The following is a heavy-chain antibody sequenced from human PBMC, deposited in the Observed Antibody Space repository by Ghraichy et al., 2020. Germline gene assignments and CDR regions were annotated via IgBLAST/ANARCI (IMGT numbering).Heavy chain of an antibody. D-gene: IGHD3-10*01. CDR2: IYYSGST. Sequence: SETLSLTCTVSGGSISSYYWSWIRQPPGKGLEWIGYIYYSGSTNYNPSLKSRVTISVDTSKNQFSLKLSSVTAADTAVYYCARQFQDSYGSGSYYMNWFDPWGQGTLVTVSS. CDR1: GGSISSYY. CDR3: ARQFQDSYGSGSYYMNWFDP. J-gene: IGHJ5*02. V-gene: IGHV4-59*08.